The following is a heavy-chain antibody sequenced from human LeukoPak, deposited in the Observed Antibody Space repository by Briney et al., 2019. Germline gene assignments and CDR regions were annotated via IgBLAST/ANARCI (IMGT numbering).Heavy chain of an antibody. D-gene: IGHD6-19*01. CDR1: TGSLSGHY. CDR3: ARSTSWYAYDMDV. CDR2: IDHSGNT. Sequence: SETLSLTCAVNTGSLSGHYWIWIRQPPGKGLEWIGEIDHSGNTNFNSSLKGRITISVDTSKNQFSLRLNSMAAADSAVYYCARSTSWYAYDMDVWGQGTTVTVSS. V-gene: IGHV4-34*01. J-gene: IGHJ6*02.